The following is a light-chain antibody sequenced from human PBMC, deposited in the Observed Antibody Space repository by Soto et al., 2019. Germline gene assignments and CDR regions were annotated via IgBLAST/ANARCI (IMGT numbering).Light chain of an antibody. CDR2: GAS. CDR3: QQYDNWPLT. V-gene: IGKV3-15*01. J-gene: IGKJ5*01. Sequence: EIVLTQSPATLSVSPGEIATVSCRASQYVHTHLAWYQQKTGQAPRLLIYGASTRATGIPARFSGSGSGTEFTLTISSLQSEDFAVYYCQQYDNWPLTFGQGTRLEIK. CDR1: QYVHTH.